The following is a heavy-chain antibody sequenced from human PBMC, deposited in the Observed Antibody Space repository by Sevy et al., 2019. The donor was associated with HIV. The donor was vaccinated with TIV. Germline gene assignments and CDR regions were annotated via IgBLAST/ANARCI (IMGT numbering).Heavy chain of an antibody. CDR3: AGENAWGRGYS. CDR2: IYYNGHI. Sequence: SETLSLTCTVSGGSITSLYWNWIRQPPGKGLEWIANIYYNGHINYNPSLKIRVTVSLDTSKNQLSLRRSSVTAADSAMYYCAGENAWGRGYSWGQGTLVTVSS. CDR1: GGSITSLY. D-gene: IGHD1-26*01. V-gene: IGHV4-59*08. J-gene: IGHJ4*02.